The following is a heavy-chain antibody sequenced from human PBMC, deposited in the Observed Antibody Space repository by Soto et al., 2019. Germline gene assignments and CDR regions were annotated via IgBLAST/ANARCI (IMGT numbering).Heavy chain of an antibody. D-gene: IGHD1-20*01. CDR3: ARSNWNPGILDS. V-gene: IGHV3-7*01. CDR1: AFTFSNHW. Sequence: EVQLVESGGGFVQPGGSLRLSCAASAFTFSNHWMSWVRQAPGKGLEWVANIKQDGSEIYYVDSVKGRFTISRDNAKNSLYLQMNSLRAEDTAVYYCARSNWNPGILDSWGQGTLVTVSS. CDR2: IKQDGSEI. J-gene: IGHJ4*02.